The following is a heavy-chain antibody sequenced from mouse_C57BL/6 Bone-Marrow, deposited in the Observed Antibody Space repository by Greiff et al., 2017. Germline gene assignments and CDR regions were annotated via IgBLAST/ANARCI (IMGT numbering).Heavy chain of an antibody. Sequence: VQLQQSGAELARPGASVKLSCKASGYTFTSYGISWVKQRTGQGLEWIGEIYPRSGNTYYNEKIKGKATLTADKSSSTAYMELRRLTSEDSAVYFCAREVYYYSSIYFDYWGQGTTLTVSS. CDR3: AREVYYYSSIYFDY. V-gene: IGHV1-81*01. D-gene: IGHD1-1*01. J-gene: IGHJ2*01. CDR2: IYPRSGNT. CDR1: GYTFTSYG.